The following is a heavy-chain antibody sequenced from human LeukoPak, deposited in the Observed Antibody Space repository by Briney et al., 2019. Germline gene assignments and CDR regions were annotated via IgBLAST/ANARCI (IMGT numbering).Heavy chain of an antibody. CDR2: INPNSGGT. D-gene: IGHD6-19*01. Sequence: ASVKVSCKASGYTFTGYYMHWVRQAPGQGLEWMGWINPNSGGTNYAQKFQGRVTMTRDTAISTAYMELSRLRSDDTAVYYCARAASSGRIKDAFDIWGQGTMVTVSS. CDR3: ARAASSGRIKDAFDI. V-gene: IGHV1-2*02. J-gene: IGHJ3*02. CDR1: GYTFTGYY.